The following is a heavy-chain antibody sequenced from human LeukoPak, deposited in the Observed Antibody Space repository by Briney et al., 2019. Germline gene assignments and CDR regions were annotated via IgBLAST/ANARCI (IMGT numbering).Heavy chain of an antibody. Sequence: PGGSLRLSCSASGFTFSDYDMNWVRQAPGKGLEWVSSISYLSSHVYYGDSVKGRFSISSYNAKNSLYLQMNSLGAEDTAIYYCGRAFPPLRTSSAGDLWGQGILVTVSS. V-gene: IGHV3-21*01. CDR2: ISYLSSHV. J-gene: IGHJ4*02. D-gene: IGHD3-16*01. CDR3: GRAFPPLRTSSAGDL. CDR1: GFTFSDYD.